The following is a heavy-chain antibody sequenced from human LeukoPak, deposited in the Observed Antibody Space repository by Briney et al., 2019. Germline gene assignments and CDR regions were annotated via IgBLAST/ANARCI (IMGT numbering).Heavy chain of an antibody. CDR1: GGTFSSYA. CDR2: IIPILGIA. V-gene: IGHV1-69*04. D-gene: IGHD3-10*01. CDR3: ARSLRYPGNYYGSGSYYIVPLYFDY. Sequence: SVKVSCKASGGTFSSYAISWVRQAPGQGLEWMGRIIPILGIANYAQKFQGRVTITADKSTSTAYMELSSLRSEDTAVYYCARSLRYPGNYYGSGSYYIVPLYFDYWGQGTLVTVSS. J-gene: IGHJ4*02.